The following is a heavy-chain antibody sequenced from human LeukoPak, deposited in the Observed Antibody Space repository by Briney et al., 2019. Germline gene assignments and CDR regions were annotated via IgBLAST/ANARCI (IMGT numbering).Heavy chain of an antibody. D-gene: IGHD3-22*01. V-gene: IGHV4-59*01. CDR2: IYYSGST. CDR3: ARAGYYYDSSGYSPPDY. CDR1: GGSISSYY. J-gene: IGHJ4*02. Sequence: SETLSLTCTVSGGSISSYYWSWIRQPPGKGLEWIGYIYYSGSTNYNPSLKSRVTISVDTSKNQFSLKLSSETAADTAVYYCARAGYYYDSSGYSPPDYWGQGTLVTVSS.